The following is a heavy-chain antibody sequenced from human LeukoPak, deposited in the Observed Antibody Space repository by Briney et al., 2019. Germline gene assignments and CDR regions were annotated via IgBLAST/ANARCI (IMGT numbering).Heavy chain of an antibody. CDR3: ARTMYYYDSSGYPVY. CDR1: GYTFTGYY. V-gene: IGHV1-2*02. D-gene: IGHD3-22*01. Sequence: VASVRVSCKASGYTFTGYYMHWVRQAPGQGLEWMGWINPNSGGTNYAQDFHGRVTMTRDTSISTAYMELSRLRSDDTAVYYCARTMYYYDSSGYPVYWGQGILVTVSS. J-gene: IGHJ4*02. CDR2: INPNSGGT.